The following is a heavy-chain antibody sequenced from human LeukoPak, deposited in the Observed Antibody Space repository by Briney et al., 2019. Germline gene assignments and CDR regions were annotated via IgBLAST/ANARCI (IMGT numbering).Heavy chain of an antibody. Sequence: ASVKVSFKVSGYTLTELSMHWVRQAPGKGLGWMGGFDPEDGETIYAQKFQGRVTMTEETSTDTAYMELSRLRSEDTAVYYCATPLAPGATSLIDYWGQGTLVTVSS. CDR3: ATPLAPGATSLIDY. V-gene: IGHV1-24*01. D-gene: IGHD1-26*01. J-gene: IGHJ4*02. CDR1: GYTLTELS. CDR2: FDPEDGET.